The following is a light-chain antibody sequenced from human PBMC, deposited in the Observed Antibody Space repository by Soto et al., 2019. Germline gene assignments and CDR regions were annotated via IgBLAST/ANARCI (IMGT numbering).Light chain of an antibody. V-gene: IGKV1-5*03. CDR2: KAS. CDR3: QQYNSYPYT. CDR1: QNVNIW. J-gene: IGKJ2*01. Sequence: DIQMTQSPSTLSASVGDRVTITCRASQNVNIWLAWYQQKPGKGPKLLIYKASSLDNGVSSRFGGSGSGTDFTLTINSLQPDDFATYYCQQYNSYPYTFGQGTKLEIK.